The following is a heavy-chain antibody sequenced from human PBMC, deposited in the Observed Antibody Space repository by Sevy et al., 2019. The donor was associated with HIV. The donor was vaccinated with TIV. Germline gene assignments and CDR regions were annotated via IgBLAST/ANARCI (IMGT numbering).Heavy chain of an antibody. J-gene: IGHJ4*02. CDR2: IKQDGSEK. CDR1: GFTFSSYW. CDR3: AADFWSGYNHFDY. V-gene: IGHV3-7*01. Sequence: GGSLRLSCAASGFTFSSYWMSWVRQAPGKGLEWVANIKQDGSEKYYVDSVRGRFTISRDNAKNSLYLEMNSLGAEDTAVYYCAADFWSGYNHFDYWGQGTLVTVSS. D-gene: IGHD3-3*01.